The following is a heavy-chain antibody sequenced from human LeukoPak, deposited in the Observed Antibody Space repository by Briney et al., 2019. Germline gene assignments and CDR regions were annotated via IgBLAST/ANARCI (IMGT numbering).Heavy chain of an antibody. J-gene: IGHJ3*02. CDR3: ARGPPDCSSTSCYAFDAFDI. Sequence: PGGSLRLSCAASGFTFSTYGMSWVRQAPGKGLEWVSAISGSGGSTYYADSVKGRFTISRDNSKNTLYLQMNSLRAEDTAVYYCARGPPDCSSTSCYAFDAFDIWGQGTMVTVSS. CDR2: ISGSGGST. D-gene: IGHD2-2*01. V-gene: IGHV3-23*01. CDR1: GFTFSTYG.